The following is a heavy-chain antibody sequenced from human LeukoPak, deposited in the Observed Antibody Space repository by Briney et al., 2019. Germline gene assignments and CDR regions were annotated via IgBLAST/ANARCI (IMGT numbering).Heavy chain of an antibody. J-gene: IGHJ5*02. CDR2: ISAYNGNT. CDR3: ARGQYQLLSPLGA. D-gene: IGHD2-2*01. CDR1: GYTFTGYY. V-gene: IGHV1-18*04. Sequence: ASVKVSCKASGYTFTGYYMHWVRQAPGQGLEWMGWISAYNGNTNYAQKLQGRVTMTTDTSTSTAYMELRSLRSDDTAVYYCARGQYQLLSPLGAWGQGTLVTVSS.